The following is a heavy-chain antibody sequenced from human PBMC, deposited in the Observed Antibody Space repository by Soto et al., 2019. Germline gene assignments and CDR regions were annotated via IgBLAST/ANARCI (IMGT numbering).Heavy chain of an antibody. D-gene: IGHD6-6*01. J-gene: IGHJ4*02. CDR2: ISGHNGNT. V-gene: IGHV1-18*01. CDR3: ARVFAAGGQLVGGFDY. Sequence: QVQLVQSGTEVKKPGASVKVSCKASGYTFTRFGINWVRQAPGQGLEWMGWISGHNGNTHSAQNFQGRVTVTTDTSTRKAYLELRGLRSDDAAVYYWARVFAAGGQLVGGFDYWGQGTLVTVSS. CDR1: GYTFTRFG.